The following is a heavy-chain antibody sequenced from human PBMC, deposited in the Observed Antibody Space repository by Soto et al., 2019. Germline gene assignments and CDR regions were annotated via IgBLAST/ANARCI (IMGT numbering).Heavy chain of an antibody. J-gene: IGHJ4*02. V-gene: IGHV4-34*01. CDR3: ARVPNIRAAAALSIDY. Sequence: QVQLQQWGAGLLKPSETLSLTCAVYGGSFSGYYWSWIRQPPGKGLEWIGEINHSGSTNYNPSLKSRVTISVDTSKNQFSLKLSSVTAADTAVYYCARVPNIRAAAALSIDYWGQGTLVTVSS. CDR2: INHSGST. D-gene: IGHD6-13*01. CDR1: GGSFSGYY.